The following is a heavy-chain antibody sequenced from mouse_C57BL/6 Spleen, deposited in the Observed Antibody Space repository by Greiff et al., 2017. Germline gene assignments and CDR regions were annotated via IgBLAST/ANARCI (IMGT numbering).Heavy chain of an antibody. CDR3: TLYAMDY. CDR1: GFNIKDDY. J-gene: IGHJ4*01. V-gene: IGHV14-4*01. CDR2: IDPENGDT. Sequence: EVHLVESGAELVRPGASVKLSCTASGFNIKDDYMHWVKQRPEQGLEWIGWIDPENGDTEYASKFQGKATITADTSSNTAYLQLSSLTSEDTAVYYCTLYAMDYWGQGTSVTVSS.